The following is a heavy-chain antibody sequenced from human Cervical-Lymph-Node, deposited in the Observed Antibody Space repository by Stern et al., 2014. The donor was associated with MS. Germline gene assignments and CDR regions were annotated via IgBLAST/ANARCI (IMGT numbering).Heavy chain of an antibody. CDR3: ERSPLLKGDIHGFDY. D-gene: IGHD1-26*01. Sequence: QVPLRASCPALVKPPQTLTLTCTFSGFSLNTSGMCVSWIRQPPGKALEWLALIHWDDDKYYSTSMKTRLNISKDTYKNQVVLTMTNMDPVDTATYYWERSPLLKGDIHGFDYWGQGTLVTVSS. CDR1: GFSLNTSGMC. J-gene: IGHJ4*02. CDR2: IHWDDDK. V-gene: IGHV2-70*01.